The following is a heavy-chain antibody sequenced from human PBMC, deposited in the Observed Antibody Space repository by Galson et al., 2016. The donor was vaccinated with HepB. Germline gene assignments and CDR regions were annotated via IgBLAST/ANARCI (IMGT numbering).Heavy chain of an antibody. CDR3: ATDLNWNNY. V-gene: IGHV3-7*03. CDR1: GFTFSSYW. Sequence: SLRLSCATSGFTFSSYWMTWVRQAPGKGLGCLANIKPDGSEKYYVDSVKGRFTISRDNAKKSLYLQMNSLRAEDTAMYYCATDLNWNNYWGQGTLVTVSS. CDR2: IKPDGSEK. J-gene: IGHJ4*02. D-gene: IGHD1-20*01.